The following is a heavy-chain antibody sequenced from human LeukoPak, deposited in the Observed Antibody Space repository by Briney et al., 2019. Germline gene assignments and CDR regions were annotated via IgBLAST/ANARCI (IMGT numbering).Heavy chain of an antibody. CDR3: ARDAYSSGWYSL. J-gene: IGHJ4*02. V-gene: IGHV3-21*01. D-gene: IGHD6-19*01. CDR1: GFNYSSYT. CDR2: ISSSSSYI. Sequence: PGGSLRLSCAASGFNYSSYTMNWVRQAPGKGLEWVSSISSSSSYIYYADSVKGRFTISRDNAKNSLYLQMNSLRAEDTAVYYCARDAYSSGWYSLWGQGTLVTVSS.